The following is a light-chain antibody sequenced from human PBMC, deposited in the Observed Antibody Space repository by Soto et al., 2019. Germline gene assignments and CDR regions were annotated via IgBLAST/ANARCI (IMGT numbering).Light chain of an antibody. Sequence: QSALTQPASVSGSPGQSITISCTGTSSDVGSYNYVSWYQQHPGKAPKLMIYEVSNRPSGVSNRFSGSKSGNTASLTISGLQAEDEANYYCSSYTSISTPVFGGGTQLTVL. V-gene: IGLV2-14*01. J-gene: IGLJ7*01. CDR2: EVS. CDR3: SSYTSISTPV. CDR1: SSDVGSYNY.